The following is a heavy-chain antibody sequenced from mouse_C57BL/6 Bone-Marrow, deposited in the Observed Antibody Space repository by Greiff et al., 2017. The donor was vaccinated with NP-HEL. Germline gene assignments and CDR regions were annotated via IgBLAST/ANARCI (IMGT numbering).Heavy chain of an antibody. CDR2: IHPNSGST. Sequence: QVQLQQPGAELVKPGASVKLSCKASGYTFTSYWMHWVKQRPGQGLEWIGLIHPNSGSTNYNETFKSKATLTVDKSSRTAYMQLSSLTSEASAVYYCARYYYGSSYVGYWYFDVWGTGTTVTVSS. CDR1: GYTFTSYW. D-gene: IGHD1-1*01. CDR3: ARYYYGSSYVGYWYFDV. J-gene: IGHJ1*03. V-gene: IGHV1-64*01.